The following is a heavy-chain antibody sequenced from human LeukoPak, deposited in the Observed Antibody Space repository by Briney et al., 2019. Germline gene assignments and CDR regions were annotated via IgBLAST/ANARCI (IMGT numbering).Heavy chain of an antibody. CDR2: IYYSGST. D-gene: IGHD6-13*01. Sequence: SETLSLTCTVSGGSISSGDYYWSWIRQPPGKGLEWIGYIYYSGSTYYNPSLKSRVTISVDTSKNQFSLKLSSVTAADTAVYYCARSQYSSSLHGMDVWGQGTTVTVSS. J-gene: IGHJ6*02. V-gene: IGHV4-30-4*08. CDR3: ARSQYSSSLHGMDV. CDR1: GGSISSGDYY.